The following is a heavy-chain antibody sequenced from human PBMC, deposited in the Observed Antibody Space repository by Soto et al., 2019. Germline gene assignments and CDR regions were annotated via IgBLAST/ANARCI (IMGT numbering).Heavy chain of an antibody. Sequence: ASVKVSCKASGYTFSGYYIHWLRQAPGQGLEWMGWINPNSGGTNYAQRFQGRVTVTRDTPTSTAYMELSRLTSDDTAVYYCARSLTEGYCTITGCYTRPLYGMDVWGQGTTVTVSS. CDR3: ARSLTEGYCTITGCYTRPLYGMDV. D-gene: IGHD2-2*02. V-gene: IGHV1-2*02. CDR2: INPNSGGT. CDR1: GYTFSGYY. J-gene: IGHJ6*02.